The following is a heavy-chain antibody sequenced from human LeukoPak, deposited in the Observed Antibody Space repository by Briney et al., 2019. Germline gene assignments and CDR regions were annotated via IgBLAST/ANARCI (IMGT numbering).Heavy chain of an antibody. V-gene: IGHV4-34*01. J-gene: IGHJ6*03. Sequence: PSETLSLTCAVYGGSFCGYYWSWIRQPPGKGLEWIGEINHSGSTNYNPSLKSRVTISVYTSKNQFSLKLSPVTAADTAVYYWARGRGLELTYYYYYYYMDVWGKGTTVTVSS. D-gene: IGHD1-7*01. CDR3: ARGRGLELTYYYYYYYMDV. CDR1: GGSFCGYY. CDR2: INHSGST.